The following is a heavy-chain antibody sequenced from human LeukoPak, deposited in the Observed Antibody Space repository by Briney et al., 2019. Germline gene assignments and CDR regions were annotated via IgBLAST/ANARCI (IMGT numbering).Heavy chain of an antibody. V-gene: IGHV3-33*06. J-gene: IGHJ4*02. CDR3: AKDAERGFEYN. CDR2: IWSDASNK. CDR1: QFTFSHYG. Sequence: GGPLRLSCAASQFTFSHYGMQGVRQAPGRGLQWVAVIWSDASNKYYCDSVKGRFTISRDNSKKTLYVDMKNLRGEDTGVYYCAKDAERGFEYNWGQGTLVTVSS. D-gene: IGHD2/OR15-2a*01.